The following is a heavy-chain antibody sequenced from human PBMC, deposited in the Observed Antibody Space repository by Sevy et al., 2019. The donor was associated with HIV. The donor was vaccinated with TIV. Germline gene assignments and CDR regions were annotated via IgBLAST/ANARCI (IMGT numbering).Heavy chain of an antibody. V-gene: IGHV1-24*01. CDR1: GSTLTGLS. J-gene: IGHJ4*02. Sequence: ASVKVSCKVSGSTLTGLSMHWVRQAPGKGLEWMASFDPEDGKTVYAQKFQGRVTMTEDTSTDTAYMGLSSLRSEDTAVYYCATTKDYYDNSGDPFDYWGQGTLVTVSS. CDR3: ATTKDYYDNSGDPFDY. D-gene: IGHD3-22*01. CDR2: FDPEDGKT.